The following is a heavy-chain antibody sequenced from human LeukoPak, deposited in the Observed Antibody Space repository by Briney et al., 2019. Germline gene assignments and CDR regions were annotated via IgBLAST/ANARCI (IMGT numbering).Heavy chain of an antibody. D-gene: IGHD1-14*01. V-gene: IGHV1-2*02. CDR2: INPNSGGT. CDR3: ARVARTLGHFDY. J-gene: IGHJ4*02. Sequence: GASVKVSCKASGYTFTGYCMHWVRQAPGQGLQWMGWINPNSGGTNYAQKFQGRVTMTRDTSISTAYMELSRLRSDDTAVYYCARVARTLGHFDYWGQGTLVTVSS. CDR1: GYTFTGYC.